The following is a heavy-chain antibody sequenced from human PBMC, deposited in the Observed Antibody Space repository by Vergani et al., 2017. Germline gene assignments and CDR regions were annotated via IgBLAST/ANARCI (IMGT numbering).Heavy chain of an antibody. J-gene: IGHJ4*02. CDR1: GYSFTSYW. V-gene: IGHV5-51*01. CDR3: ARRSGDSSSWFSFDY. CDR2: IYPGDSDT. Sequence: EVQLVQSGAEVKKPGESLKISCKGSGYSFTSYWIGWVRQMPGKGLEWMGIIYPGDSDTRYSPSFPGQVTISADKSISTAYLQWSSLKASDTAMYYCARRSGDSSSWFSFDYWGQGTLVTVSS. D-gene: IGHD6-13*01.